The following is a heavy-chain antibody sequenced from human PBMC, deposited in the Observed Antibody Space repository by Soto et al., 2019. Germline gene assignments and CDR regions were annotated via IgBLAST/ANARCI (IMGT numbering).Heavy chain of an antibody. Sequence: GGSLRLSCAASGFTFSSYGMHWVRQAPGKGLEWVAVISYDGSNKYYADSVKGRFTISRDNSKNTLYLQMNSLRAEDTAVYYCAKDHNRELPGLDYFDYWGQGTLVTVSS. CDR1: GFTFSSYG. J-gene: IGHJ4*02. CDR2: ISYDGSNK. D-gene: IGHD1-26*01. V-gene: IGHV3-30*18. CDR3: AKDHNRELPGLDYFDY.